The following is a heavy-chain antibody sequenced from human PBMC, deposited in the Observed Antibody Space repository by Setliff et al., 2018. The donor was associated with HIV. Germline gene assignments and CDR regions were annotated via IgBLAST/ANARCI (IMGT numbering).Heavy chain of an antibody. V-gene: IGHV1-69*13. CDR3: ASGPFYGDYHPGLYYFDY. CDR2: IIPIFGAT. Sequence: RASVKVSCKASGYTFTRYEINWVRQATGQGLEWMGGIIPIFGATNYAHKFQGRVTITADESTSTAYMELSSLRSEDTAVYYCASGPFYGDYHPGLYYFDYWGQGTLVTVSS. D-gene: IGHD4-17*01. J-gene: IGHJ4*02. CDR1: GYTFTRYE.